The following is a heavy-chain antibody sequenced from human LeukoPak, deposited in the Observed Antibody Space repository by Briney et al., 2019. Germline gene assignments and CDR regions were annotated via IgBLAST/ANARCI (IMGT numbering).Heavy chain of an antibody. V-gene: IGHV4-59*01. D-gene: IGHD3-9*01. J-gene: IGHJ4*02. CDR1: GGSISSYY. CDR3: ARGTYYDILTARWYFDY. Sequence: PSETLSLTCTVSGGSISSYYWSWLRQPPGKGLEWLGYVYYSGSTNYNPSLKSRVTISVDTSKNQCSLKVSSVTAADTAVYYCARGTYYDILTARWYFDYWGQGTLVTVSS. CDR2: VYYSGST.